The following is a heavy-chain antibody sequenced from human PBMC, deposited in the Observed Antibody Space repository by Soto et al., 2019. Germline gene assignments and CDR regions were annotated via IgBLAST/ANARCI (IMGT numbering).Heavy chain of an antibody. D-gene: IGHD3-22*01. Sequence: GGSLRLSCAASGFTFSSYAMSWVRQAPGKGLEWVSAISGSGGSTYYADSVKGRFTISRDNSKNTLYLQMNSLRAEDTAVYYCAKGGHIYYYDSSGYYKTHDAFDIWGQGTMVTVS. V-gene: IGHV3-23*01. J-gene: IGHJ3*02. CDR3: AKGGHIYYYDSSGYYKTHDAFDI. CDR2: ISGSGGST. CDR1: GFTFSSYA.